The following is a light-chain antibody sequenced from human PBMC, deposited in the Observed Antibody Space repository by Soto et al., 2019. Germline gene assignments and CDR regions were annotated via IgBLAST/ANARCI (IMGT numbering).Light chain of an antibody. CDR2: DVT. CDR1: GSDIGAYNH. CDR3: SSYTSSTAYV. V-gene: IGLV2-14*03. J-gene: IGLJ1*01. Sequence: QSALPQPASVSVSPGQSITISCTGTGSDIGAYNHVSWYQQHPGKAPQLIIYDVTNRPSGVSHRFSGSKSGNTASLTISGLQAEDEADYYCSSYTSSTAYVFATGTKGTVL.